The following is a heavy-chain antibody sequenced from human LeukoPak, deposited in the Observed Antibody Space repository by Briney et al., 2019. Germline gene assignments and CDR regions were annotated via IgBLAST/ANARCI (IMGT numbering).Heavy chain of an antibody. J-gene: IGHJ4*02. Sequence: MTSQTLSLTCTVSGGSISSGGYYWSWIRQHPGKGLEWIGYIYYSGSTYYNPSLKSRVTISVDTSKNQFSLKLSSVTAADTAVYYCARAQPINWNYPYYFDYWGQGTLVTVSS. CDR3: ARAQPINWNYPYYFDY. D-gene: IGHD1-7*01. CDR1: GGSISSGGYY. V-gene: IGHV4-31*03. CDR2: IYYSGST.